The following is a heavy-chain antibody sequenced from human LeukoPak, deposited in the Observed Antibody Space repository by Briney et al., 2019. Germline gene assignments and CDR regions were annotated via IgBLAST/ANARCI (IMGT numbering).Heavy chain of an antibody. V-gene: IGHV3-23*01. CDR1: GSTFSSYS. Sequence: GGSLRLSCAASGSTFSSYSMNWVRQAPGKGLEWVSAISGSGGSTYYADSVKGRFTISRDNSKNTLYLQMNSLRAEDTAVYYCAKVLGYCTNGVCFRAFDIWGQGTMVTVSS. D-gene: IGHD2-8*01. CDR2: ISGSGGST. CDR3: AKVLGYCTNGVCFRAFDI. J-gene: IGHJ3*02.